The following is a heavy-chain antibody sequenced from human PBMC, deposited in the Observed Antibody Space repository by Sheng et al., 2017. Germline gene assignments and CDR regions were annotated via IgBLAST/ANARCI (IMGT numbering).Heavy chain of an antibody. J-gene: IGHJ4*02. V-gene: IGHV3-48*03. Sequence: EVGLVESGGDWVHTGGSLRLSCAASGFTFSNYEMHWVRQAPGEGLEWVSYIRTSGSAVFYADSVKGRFTISRDDAKNSLYLQMNSLTGEDTAIYYCAREGYNWDGGQFDYWGQGTLVTVSS. CDR2: IRTSGSAV. D-gene: IGHD1-20*01. CDR1: GFTFSNYE. CDR3: AREGYNWDGGQFDY.